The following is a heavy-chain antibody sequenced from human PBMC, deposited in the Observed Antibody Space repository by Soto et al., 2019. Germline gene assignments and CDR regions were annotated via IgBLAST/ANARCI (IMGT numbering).Heavy chain of an antibody. CDR2: FIPIIGGG. V-gene: IGHV1-69*13. Sequence: SVKVSCKASGGTFRNLAINWVRQAPGQGLEWMGGFIPIIGGGINAQKFQGRVTITSDESTSTAYMELSSLKSEDTAMYFCARRSVSHSNAFDFWGQGSMVTVSS. CDR1: GGTFRNLA. D-gene: IGHD2-15*01. CDR3: ARRSVSHSNAFDF. J-gene: IGHJ3*01.